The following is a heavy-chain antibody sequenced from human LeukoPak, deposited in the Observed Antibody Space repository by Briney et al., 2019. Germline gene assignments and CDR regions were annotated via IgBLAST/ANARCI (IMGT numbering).Heavy chain of an antibody. CDR2: IIPKFGTA. V-gene: IGHV1-69*06. D-gene: IGHD3-22*01. Sequence: SVTVSCKASRGTFSNYAISWVRQAPGQGLEWMGGIIPKFGTAIYAQKFQGRVTITADKSTSTAYMELSSLRSEDTAVYYCASESKAYYYDSSGYYFDYWGQGTLVTVSS. CDR3: ASESKAYYYDSSGYYFDY. J-gene: IGHJ4*02. CDR1: RGTFSNYA.